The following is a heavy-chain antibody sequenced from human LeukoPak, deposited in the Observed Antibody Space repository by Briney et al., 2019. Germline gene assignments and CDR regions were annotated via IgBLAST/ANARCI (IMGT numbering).Heavy chain of an antibody. CDR2: ISPSGGST. CDR3: ARDSADYGDYDY. D-gene: IGHD4-17*01. V-gene: IGHV1-46*01. CDR1: GYTFTSYF. Sequence: VSVKVSCKASGYTFTSYFMHWVRQAPGQGLDWMGIISPSGGSTSHAQKFQGRVTMTRDTSTSAVYMELSSLRSEDTAVYYCARDSADYGDYDYWGQGTLVTVSS. J-gene: IGHJ4*02.